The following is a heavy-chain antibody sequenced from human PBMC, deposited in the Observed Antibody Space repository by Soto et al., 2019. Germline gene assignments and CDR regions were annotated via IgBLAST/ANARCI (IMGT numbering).Heavy chain of an antibody. Sequence: SETLSLTCAVYCGSFSGYYWSWIRQPPGKGLEWIGEINHSGSTNYNPSLKSRVTISVDTSKNQFSLKLSSVTAADTAVYYCARGQNDYIWGSYRNNWFDPWGQGTLVTVSS. V-gene: IGHV4-34*01. CDR1: CGSFSGYY. J-gene: IGHJ5*02. CDR3: ARGQNDYIWGSYRNNWFDP. CDR2: INHSGST. D-gene: IGHD3-16*02.